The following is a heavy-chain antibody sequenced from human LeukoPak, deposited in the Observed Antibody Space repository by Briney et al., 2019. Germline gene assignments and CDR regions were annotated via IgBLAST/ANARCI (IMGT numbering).Heavy chain of an antibody. V-gene: IGHV5-51*01. CDR2: VYPGDSDT. CDR3: ARLRGQLWLDY. D-gene: IGHD5-18*01. J-gene: IGHJ4*02. CDR1: GYSFTTYW. Sequence: GESLKISCKSSGYSFTTYWIGWVRQMPGKGLEWMGIVYPGDSDTRYSPSFQGQVTISADKSINTAYLQWSSLKASDTAMYYCARLRGQLWLDYWGQGTLVTVSS.